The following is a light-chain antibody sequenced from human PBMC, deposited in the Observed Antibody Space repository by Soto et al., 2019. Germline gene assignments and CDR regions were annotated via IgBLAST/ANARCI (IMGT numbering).Light chain of an antibody. J-gene: IGLJ1*01. CDR3: AAWDDSLNGHV. CDR1: DSNIGSYS. V-gene: IGLV1-44*01. CDR2: TTY. Sequence: QSVLTQPHSVSGTPGQRLTVSCSGSDSNIGSYSVHWFQQLPGTAPKLLISTTYQRPSGVPERFSGSKSGTSASLAISGLQSGDEADYYCAAWDDSLNGHVFGTGTKVTVL.